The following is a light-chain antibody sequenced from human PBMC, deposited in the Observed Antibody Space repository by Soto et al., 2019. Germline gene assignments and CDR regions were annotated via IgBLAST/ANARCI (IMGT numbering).Light chain of an antibody. CDR3: VSYTSSTTYV. CDR1: SSDVGGSNF. CDR2: DFA. J-gene: IGLJ1*01. Sequence: QSVLTQPASVSDSPRQSITISCTGTSSDVGGSNFVSWYQQHPGKPPKLIIYDFANRPSGVSNRFSGSKSGSTASLIISRLQTEDEADYYCVSYTSSTTYVFGTGTKVTVL. V-gene: IGLV2-14*03.